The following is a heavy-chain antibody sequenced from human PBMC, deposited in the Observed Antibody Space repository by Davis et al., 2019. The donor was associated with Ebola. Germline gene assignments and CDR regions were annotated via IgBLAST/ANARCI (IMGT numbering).Heavy chain of an antibody. Sequence: GESLKISCAASGFTFSSYWMSWVRQAPGKGLEWVANIKQDGSEKYYVDSVKGRFTISRDNAKNSLYLQMNSLRAEDTAVYYCARDLQHEEQWLVGYWCFDLWGRGTLVTVSS. V-gene: IGHV3-7*01. J-gene: IGHJ2*01. CDR1: GFTFSSYW. D-gene: IGHD6-19*01. CDR2: IKQDGSEK. CDR3: ARDLQHEEQWLVGYWCFDL.